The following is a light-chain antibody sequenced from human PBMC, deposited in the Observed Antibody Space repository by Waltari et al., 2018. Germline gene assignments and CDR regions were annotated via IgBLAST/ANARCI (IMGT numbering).Light chain of an antibody. CDR1: TGAVTSGHY. CDR3: LLSYSGARVV. CDR2: DTS. V-gene: IGLV7-46*01. J-gene: IGLJ2*01. Sequence: QALVTQEPSPTVSSGGTVTLTCGPSTGAVTSGHYPYWFQQKPGQAPRTLIYDTSNKHSWTPARFSGSLLGGKAALTLSGAQPEDEAEYYCLLSYSGARVVFGGGTKLTVL.